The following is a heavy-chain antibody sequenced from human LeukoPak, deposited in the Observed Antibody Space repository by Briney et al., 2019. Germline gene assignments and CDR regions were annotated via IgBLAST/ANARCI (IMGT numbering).Heavy chain of an antibody. D-gene: IGHD3-10*01. CDR3: GRGSVGFGELNY. CDR1: GFTFSSYA. J-gene: IGHJ4*02. Sequence: GGSLRLSCAASGFTFSSYAMHWVRQAPAKGLEWVAVISYEGRNKFYEDSVKGRFTLSRDNSKNTLYLQMNSLRIEDTAVYYCGRGSVGFGELNYWGQGTLVTVSS. CDR2: ISYEGRNK. V-gene: IGHV3-30*04.